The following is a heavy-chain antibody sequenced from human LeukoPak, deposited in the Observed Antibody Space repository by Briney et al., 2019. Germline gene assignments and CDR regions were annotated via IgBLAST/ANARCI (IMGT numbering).Heavy chain of an antibody. CDR3: ARAYDFWSGSTFDP. V-gene: IGHV3-64*01. J-gene: IGHJ5*02. CDR1: GFTFSSYA. Sequence: PGGSLRLSCAASGFTFSSYAMHWVRQAPGKGLEYVSTISSNGGSTYYANSVKGRFTISRDNSKNTLYLQMGSLRAEDMAVYYCARAYDFWSGSTFDPWGQGTLVTVSS. CDR2: ISSNGGST. D-gene: IGHD3-3*01.